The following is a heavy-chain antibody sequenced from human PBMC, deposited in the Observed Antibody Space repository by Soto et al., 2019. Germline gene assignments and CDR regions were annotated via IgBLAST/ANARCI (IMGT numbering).Heavy chain of an antibody. Sequence: QRLSCAASGFTFSDAWMSWVRQAPGKGLDWVGRIKSKSDGGTTEYAAPVRGRFTISRDDSKNTLYLQMNSLKTEDTAVYYCTTDLWRIAVVVGSTGYFNPWGQGTPVTVSS. CDR2: IKSKSDGGTT. D-gene: IGHD2-15*01. J-gene: IGHJ5*02. CDR1: GFTFSDAW. CDR3: TTDLWRIAVVVGSTGYFNP. V-gene: IGHV3-15*01.